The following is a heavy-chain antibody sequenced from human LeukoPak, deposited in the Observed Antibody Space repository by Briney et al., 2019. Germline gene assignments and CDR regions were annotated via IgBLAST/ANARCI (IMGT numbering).Heavy chain of an antibody. CDR1: GFTFNTYD. Sequence: GASVKVSCKPSGFTFNTYDFNWVRQAPGQGLEWVGWISPYNGDSRYAQRLQGRVTMTTDASTSTAYMELRSLRSDDTAVYYCTRSCSGGACYAYDAFDIWGQGTMVTVSS. CDR3: TRSCSGGACYAYDAFDI. V-gene: IGHV1-18*01. CDR2: ISPYNGDS. J-gene: IGHJ3*02. D-gene: IGHD2-15*01.